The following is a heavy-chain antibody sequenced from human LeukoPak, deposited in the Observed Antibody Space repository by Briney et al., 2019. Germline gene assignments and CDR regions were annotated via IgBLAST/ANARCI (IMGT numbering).Heavy chain of an antibody. CDR2: INWNGGST. Sequence: GGSLRLSCAASGFTFDDCGMSWVRQAPGKGLEWVSGINWNGGSTGYADSVKGRFTISRDNSENTLYLQMNSLGLEDTAVYYCAGDFDYWGQGTLVSVSS. CDR3: AGDFDY. J-gene: IGHJ4*02. CDR1: GFTFDDCG. V-gene: IGHV3-20*04.